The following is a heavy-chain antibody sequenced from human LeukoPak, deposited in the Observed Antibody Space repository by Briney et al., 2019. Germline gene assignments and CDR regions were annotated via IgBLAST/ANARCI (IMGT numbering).Heavy chain of an antibody. CDR2: IYSGGST. Sequence: GGSLRLSCAASGFTVSSSYMSWVRQAPGKGLEWVSVIYSGGSTYYADSVKGRFTISRDNSKNTLYLQMNSLRAEDTAVYYCVRGPPWGSFDYWGRGTLVTVSS. CDR1: GFTVSSSY. V-gene: IGHV3-66*01. D-gene: IGHD3-16*01. CDR3: VRGPPWGSFDY. J-gene: IGHJ4*02.